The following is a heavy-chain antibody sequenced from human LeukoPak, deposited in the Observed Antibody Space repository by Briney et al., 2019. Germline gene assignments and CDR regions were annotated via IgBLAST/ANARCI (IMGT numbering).Heavy chain of an antibody. CDR1: GGFFSGYY. D-gene: IGHD3-9*01. J-gene: IGHJ1*01. Sequence: SETLSLTCAVYGGFFSGYYWSWIRQPPGKGLEWIGYIYYSGSTYYNPSFKSRVPIPVDTSKNQFSLKLSSVPAADTAVYYCARLQKPTGDFDNGPGQDWGQGTLVTVSS. CDR2: IYYSGST. CDR3: ARLQKPTGDFDNGPGQD. V-gene: IGHV4-34*09.